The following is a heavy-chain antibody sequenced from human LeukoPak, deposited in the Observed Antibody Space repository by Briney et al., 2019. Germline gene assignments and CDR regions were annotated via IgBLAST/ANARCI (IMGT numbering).Heavy chain of an antibody. Sequence: SVKVSCKASGGTFSSYAISWVRQAPGQGLEWMGGIIPIFGTANYAQKFQGRVTITTDESTSTAYMELSSLRSEDTAVYYCASALGYYDSSGYYSYYFGYWGQGILVTVSS. CDR1: GGTFSSYA. CDR2: IIPIFGTA. J-gene: IGHJ4*02. V-gene: IGHV1-69*05. CDR3: ASALGYYDSSGYYSYYFGY. D-gene: IGHD3-22*01.